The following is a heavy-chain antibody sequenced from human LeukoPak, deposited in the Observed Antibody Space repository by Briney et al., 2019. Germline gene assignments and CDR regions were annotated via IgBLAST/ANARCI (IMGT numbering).Heavy chain of an antibody. CDR2: IIPIFGRA. CDR1: GGTFSNYA. D-gene: IGHD5-12*01. Sequence: SVKVTCKASGGTFSNYAISLVRQAPGQGLELMGRIIPIFGRANYSQKFPGRGTITTDESTSKAYMELNSLRSEDTAVFYCARGYAGEVDAFDIWGQEPMLSVSS. V-gene: IGHV1-69*05. J-gene: IGHJ3*02. CDR3: ARGYAGEVDAFDI.